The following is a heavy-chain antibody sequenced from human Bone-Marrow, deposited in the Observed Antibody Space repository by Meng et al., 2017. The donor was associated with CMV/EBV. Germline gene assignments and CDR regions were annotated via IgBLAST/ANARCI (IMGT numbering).Heavy chain of an antibody. CDR2: ISVSGGKK. V-gene: IGHV3-23*01. J-gene: IGHJ4*02. CDR1: GVTVRSDV. CDR3: ARSARGIVGANFDY. D-gene: IGHD1-26*01. Sequence: GVTVRSDVVSGVGQDQGKGREWVSEISVSGGKKQYGEYVKGRCTISRENSKNKLNLQMNSLRAEDTAVYYCARSARGIVGANFDYWGQGTLVTVSS.